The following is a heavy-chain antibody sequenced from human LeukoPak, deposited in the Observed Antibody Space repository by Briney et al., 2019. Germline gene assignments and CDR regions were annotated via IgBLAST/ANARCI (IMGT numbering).Heavy chain of an antibody. J-gene: IGHJ4*02. CDR1: GFTFSSYA. CDR2: ISGSGGST. D-gene: IGHD3-22*01. Sequence: PGGSLRLSCAASGFTFSSYAMSWVRQAPGKGLEWVSAISGSGGSTYYADSVKGRFTISRDNSKNTPYLQMNSLRAEDTAVYYCAKADYYYDSSGPLGYWGQGTLVTVSS. V-gene: IGHV3-23*01. CDR3: AKADYYYDSSGPLGY.